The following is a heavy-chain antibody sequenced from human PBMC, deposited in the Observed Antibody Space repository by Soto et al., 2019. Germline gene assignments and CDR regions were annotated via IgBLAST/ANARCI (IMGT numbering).Heavy chain of an antibody. J-gene: IGHJ3*01. CDR1: NYLFGAFG. CDR3: ARIYARRNDFDV. Sequence: QVQLVQSGAEVKNPGASVKVSCQASNYLFGAFGISWVRQAPGQGLEWMGWITPYNGNTHYAEKFQDRVTMTADKSTTTAYMEVRRLTSDDTAVYFCARIYARRNDFDVWGQGTVVTVSS. CDR2: ITPYNGNT. D-gene: IGHD2-2*01. V-gene: IGHV1-18*01.